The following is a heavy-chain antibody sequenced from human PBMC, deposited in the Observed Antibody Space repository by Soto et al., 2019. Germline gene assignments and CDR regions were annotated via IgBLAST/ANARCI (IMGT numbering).Heavy chain of an antibody. CDR2: IRKDGSQE. V-gene: IGHV3-7*05. D-gene: IGHD3-16*01. CDR1: GFSFASDW. CDR3: TRDANYRDDSAYYDVFDI. Sequence: DVQLTESGGGLVQPGGSLRLSCGASGFSFASDWMAWVRQAPGKGLEWVANIRKDGSQEQYADSVRGRFSVSRDNAKDSLYLQMNSLSLEDTAVYYCTRDANYRDDSAYYDVFDIWGQGTMVTVSS. J-gene: IGHJ3*02.